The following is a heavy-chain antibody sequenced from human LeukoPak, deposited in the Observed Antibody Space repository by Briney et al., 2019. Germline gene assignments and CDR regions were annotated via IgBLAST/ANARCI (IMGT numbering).Heavy chain of an antibody. V-gene: IGHV3-23*01. Sequence: PGGSLRLSCAASGFTFSSYSMNWVRQAPGKGLEWVSSISGGGGSTNYADSVKGRFTISRDNSKNTLSLEMNSLRADDTAVYFCAKGRVVTTSPLNYWGQGTLVTVSS. CDR3: AKGRVVTTSPLNY. CDR1: GFTFSSYS. J-gene: IGHJ4*02. CDR2: ISGGGGST. D-gene: IGHD2-21*02.